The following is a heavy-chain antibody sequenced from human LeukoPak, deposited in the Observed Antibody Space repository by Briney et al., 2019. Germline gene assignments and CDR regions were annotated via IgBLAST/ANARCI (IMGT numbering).Heavy chain of an antibody. V-gene: IGHV3-7*01. CDR2: IKEDGSEK. D-gene: IGHD1-7*01. CDR1: GFIFSNYW. CDR3: AREDDWNYEDY. Sequence: GGSLRLPCAASGFIFSNYWMSWVRQAPGKGLEWVANIKEDGSEKYYVNSVKGRFTISRDNAKNSLYLQMNSLRAEDTAIYFCAREDDWNYEDYWGLGTLVTVSS. J-gene: IGHJ4*02.